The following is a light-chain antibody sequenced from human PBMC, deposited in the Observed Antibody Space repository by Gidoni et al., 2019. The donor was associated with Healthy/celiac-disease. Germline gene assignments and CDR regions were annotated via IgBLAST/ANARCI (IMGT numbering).Light chain of an antibody. CDR3: SSYTSSSTRV. CDR1: SSDVGGYNY. J-gene: IGLJ3*02. CDR2: DVS. V-gene: IGLV2-14*01. Sequence: QSALPQPASVSGSPGPSITISCTGTSSDVGGYNYVSRYQQHPGKAPKLMIYDVSHRPAGVSNRFSGSKSGNTASLTISGLQAEDEADYYCSSYTSSSTRVFGGGTKLTVL.